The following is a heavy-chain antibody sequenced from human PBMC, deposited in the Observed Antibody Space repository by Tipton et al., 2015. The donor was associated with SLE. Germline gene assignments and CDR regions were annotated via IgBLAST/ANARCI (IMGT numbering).Heavy chain of an antibody. J-gene: IGHJ6*03. Sequence: TLSLTCTVSGGSISSYYWSWIRQPPGKGLEWIGYIYYSGSTNYNPSLKSRVTISVDTSKNQFSLKLSSVTAADTAVYYCARDKKDIVVVPAATDYYYYRDVWGKGTTVTVSS. D-gene: IGHD2-2*01. CDR2: IYYSGST. CDR3: ARDKKDIVVVPAATDYYYYRDV. V-gene: IGHV4-59*01. CDR1: GGSISSYY.